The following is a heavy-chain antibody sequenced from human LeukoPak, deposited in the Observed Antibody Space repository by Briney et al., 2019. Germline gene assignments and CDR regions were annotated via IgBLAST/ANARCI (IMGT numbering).Heavy chain of an antibody. V-gene: IGHV3-74*03. CDR1: GFTFNTYW. J-gene: IGHJ5*01. D-gene: IGHD4-11*01. Sequence: TGGSLRLSCAASGFTFNTYWMHWVRHVPGKGLVWVSRINGDGSSTAYADSVKDRFTISRDNAKNTVYLQMISLRAEDTAVYYCAREKGSSNYDSWGQGTLVTVSS. CDR3: AREKGSSNYDS. CDR2: INGDGSST.